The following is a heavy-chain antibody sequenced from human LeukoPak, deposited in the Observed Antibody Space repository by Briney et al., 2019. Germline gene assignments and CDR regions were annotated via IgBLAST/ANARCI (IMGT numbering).Heavy chain of an antibody. D-gene: IGHD1-26*01. Sequence: GGSLRLSCAASGFTFSSYWMHWVRQAPGKGLVWVSRINSDGSSTSYADSVKGRFTISRDNAKNSLYLQMNSLRAEDTAVYYCARDLVGATDPPLPQYGMDVWGQGTTVTVSS. V-gene: IGHV3-74*01. CDR3: ARDLVGATDPPLPQYGMDV. J-gene: IGHJ6*02. CDR2: INSDGSST. CDR1: GFTFSSYW.